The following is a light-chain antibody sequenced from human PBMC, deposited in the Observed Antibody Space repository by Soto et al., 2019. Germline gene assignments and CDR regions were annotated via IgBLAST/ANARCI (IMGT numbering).Light chain of an antibody. J-gene: IGKJ1*01. CDR1: QGIRTE. CDR3: LQDYDYPRT. CDR2: AAS. Sequence: ATQMTQSPSSLSASVGDRVTIACRASQGIRTELGWYQQKAGEAPKLLIYAASTLQSGVPPRFSGSGSGTDSTLTISSLQPEDFATYYCLQDYDYPRTFGQGTKVEMK. V-gene: IGKV1-6*01.